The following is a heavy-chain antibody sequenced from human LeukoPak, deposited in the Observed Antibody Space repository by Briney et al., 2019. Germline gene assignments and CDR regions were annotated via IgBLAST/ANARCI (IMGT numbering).Heavy chain of an antibody. V-gene: IGHV3-30*02. CDR3: WKARSSGSPALDF. J-gene: IGHJ4*02. CDR1: GFTFSSNG. CDR2: TRYDESKT. Sequence: PGGSLRLSCAASGFTFSSNGMHWVRQTPGKGLDWVAFTRYDESKTFYGDSVRGRLTISRDNSKNTLYLQMNSLTTDDSAVYYYWKARSSGSPALDFWGRGAMVIVAS. D-gene: IGHD1-26*01.